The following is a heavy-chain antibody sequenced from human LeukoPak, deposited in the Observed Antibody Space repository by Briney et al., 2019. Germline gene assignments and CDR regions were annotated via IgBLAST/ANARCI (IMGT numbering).Heavy chain of an antibody. V-gene: IGHV1-69*06. CDR2: IIPIFGTA. CDR1: GGSFSSYA. CDR3: ARGFWSGYSSFDY. Sequence: ASVKVSCKASGGSFSSYAISWVRQAPGQGLEWMGGIIPIFGTANYAQKFQGRVTITADKSTSTAYVELSSMRSEDTAVYYCARGFWSGYSSFDYWGQGTLVTVSS. D-gene: IGHD3-3*01. J-gene: IGHJ4*02.